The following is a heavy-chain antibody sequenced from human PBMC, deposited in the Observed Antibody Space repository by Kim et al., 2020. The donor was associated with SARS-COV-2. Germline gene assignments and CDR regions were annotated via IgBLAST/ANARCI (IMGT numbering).Heavy chain of an antibody. J-gene: IGHJ4*02. CDR3: AMTGGGYGY. D-gene: IGHD1-1*01. V-gene: IGHV3-11*01. CDR2: STI. Sequence: STIYYADSVRGRFTISRDNANNSLCLQMNSLRTEDTAVYYCAMTGGGYGYWGQGTLVTVSS.